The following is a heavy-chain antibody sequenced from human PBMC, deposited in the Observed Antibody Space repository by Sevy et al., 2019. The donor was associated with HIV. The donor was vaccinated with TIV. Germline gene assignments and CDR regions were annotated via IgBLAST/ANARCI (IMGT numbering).Heavy chain of an antibody. Sequence: GGSLRLSCAASGFKSSMYWMSWVRQAPGKGLEWVANIKQDGSEKDYVDSVKGRFTISRDNAKNSLYLQMNSLRAEDTAVYYCARDLPPSATTVAHFDYWGRGTLVTVSS. D-gene: IGHD4-17*01. CDR3: ARDLPPSATTVAHFDY. CDR1: GFKSSMYW. J-gene: IGHJ4*02. V-gene: IGHV3-7*01. CDR2: IKQDGSEK.